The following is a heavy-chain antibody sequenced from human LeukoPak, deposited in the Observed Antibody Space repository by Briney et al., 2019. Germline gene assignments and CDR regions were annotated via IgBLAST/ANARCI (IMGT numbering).Heavy chain of an antibody. D-gene: IGHD1-1*01. J-gene: IGHJ3*02. CDR1: GGTFSSYA. CDR3: AGGRNEAFDI. CDR2: IIPIFGTA. V-gene: IGHV1-69*05. Sequence: GASVKVSCKASGGTFSSYAISWVRQAPGQGLEWMGRIIPIFGTANYAQKLQGRVTMTTDTSTSTAYMELRSLRSDDTAVYYCAGGRNEAFDIWGQGTMVTVSS.